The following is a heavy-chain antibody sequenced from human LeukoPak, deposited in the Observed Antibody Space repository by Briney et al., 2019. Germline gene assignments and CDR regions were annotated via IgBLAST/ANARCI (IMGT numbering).Heavy chain of an antibody. D-gene: IGHD3-10*01. V-gene: IGHV1-69*05. J-gene: IGHJ4*02. CDR2: IIPIFGTA. Sequence: SVKVSCKASGGTFSSYAISWVRQAPGQGLEWMGGIIPIFGTANYAQKFQGRVTITTDESASTAYMELSSLRSEDTAVYYCAATSGSYALFDYWGQGTLVTVSS. CDR1: GGTFSSYA. CDR3: AATSGSYALFDY.